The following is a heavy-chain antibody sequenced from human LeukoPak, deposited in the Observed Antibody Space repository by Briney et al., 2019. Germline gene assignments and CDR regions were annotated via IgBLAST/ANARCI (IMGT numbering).Heavy chain of an antibody. CDR1: GGSISSGDYY. V-gene: IGHV4-30-4*01. CDR2: IYYSGST. Sequence: PSQTLSLTCTVSGGSISSGDYYWSWIRQPPGKGLEWIGYIYYSGSTYYNPFLKSRVTISVDTSKNQFSLKLSSVTAADTAVYYCARELYTAMAFDYWGQGTLVTVSS. J-gene: IGHJ4*02. D-gene: IGHD5-18*01. CDR3: ARELYTAMAFDY.